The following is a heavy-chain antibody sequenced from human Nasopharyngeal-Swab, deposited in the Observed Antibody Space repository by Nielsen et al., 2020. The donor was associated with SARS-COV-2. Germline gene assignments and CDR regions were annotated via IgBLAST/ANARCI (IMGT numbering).Heavy chain of an antibody. J-gene: IGHJ4*02. V-gene: IGHV5-51*01. D-gene: IGHD3-22*01. CDR2: IYPGDSDT. CDR3: ARHPYYDSSGYSPLYFDY. Sequence: VRQMPGKGLEWMGIIYPGDSDTRYSPSFQGQVTISADKSISTAYLQWSSLKASDTAMYYCARHPYYDSSGYSPLYFDYWGQGTLVTVSS.